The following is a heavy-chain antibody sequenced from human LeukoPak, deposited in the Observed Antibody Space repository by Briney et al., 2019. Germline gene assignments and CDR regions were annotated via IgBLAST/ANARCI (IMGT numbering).Heavy chain of an antibody. Sequence: PSETLSLTCTVSGRSISSFYWSWIRQPPGKGLEWIGYIYYSGSTNYNPSLKSRVTISVDTSKNQFSLKLSSVTAADTAVYYCATGGYQLLADAFDIWGQGTMATVSS. CDR1: GRSISSFY. V-gene: IGHV4-59*01. J-gene: IGHJ3*02. CDR3: ATGGYQLLADAFDI. CDR2: IYYSGST. D-gene: IGHD2-2*01.